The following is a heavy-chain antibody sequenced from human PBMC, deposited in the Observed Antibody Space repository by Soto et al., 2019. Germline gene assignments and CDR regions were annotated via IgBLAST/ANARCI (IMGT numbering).Heavy chain of an antibody. Sequence: GGSLRLSCAASGFTFNSYGMHWVRQAPGKGLEWVAVIWYDGSNKYYGDSVKGRFTISRDNFKNTLYLQMNSLRAEDTAVYYCARAVGPFDFWGQGTLVTVSS. CDR2: IWYDGSNK. CDR1: GFTFNSYG. CDR3: ARAVGPFDF. J-gene: IGHJ3*01. V-gene: IGHV3-33*01.